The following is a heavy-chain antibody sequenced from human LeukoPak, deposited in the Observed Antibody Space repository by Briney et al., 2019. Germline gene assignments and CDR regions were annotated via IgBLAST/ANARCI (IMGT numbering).Heavy chain of an antibody. V-gene: IGHV3-7*01. Sequence: GGSLRLSCAASGFTFSNYDMHWVRQAPGKGLEWVANIKQDGSEKYYVDSVKGRFTISRDNAKNSLYLQMNSLRAEDTAVYYCARDVSYFDYWGQGTLVTVSS. CDR1: GFTFSNYD. CDR2: IKQDGSEK. CDR3: ARDVSYFDY. J-gene: IGHJ4*02.